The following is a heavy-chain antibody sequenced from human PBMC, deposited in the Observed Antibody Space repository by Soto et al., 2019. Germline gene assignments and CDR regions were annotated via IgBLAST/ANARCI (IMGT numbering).Heavy chain of an antibody. J-gene: IGHJ6*02. CDR3: AREGTTVDSYYYYALDV. D-gene: IGHD1-1*01. CDR2: IFYSGST. V-gene: IGHV4-59*01. Sequence: QVQLQESGPGLVKPSETLSLTCTVSGGSISSYYWSWIRQPPGKGLEWIGYIFYSGSTNYNPSLKGLVTISVDTSKNQFSLKLSSVTAADTAVYYCAREGTTVDSYYYYALDVWGQGTTVTVSS. CDR1: GGSISSYY.